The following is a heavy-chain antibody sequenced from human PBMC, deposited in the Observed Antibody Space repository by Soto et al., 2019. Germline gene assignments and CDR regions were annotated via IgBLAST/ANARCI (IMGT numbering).Heavy chain of an antibody. CDR1: GFTFSSYS. D-gene: IGHD5-12*01. CDR3: ARDGGWLLDY. J-gene: IGHJ4*02. V-gene: IGHV3-48*02. CDR2: ISSSSSTI. Sequence: PGGSLRLSWAASGFTFSSYSMNWVRQAPGKGLEWVSYISSSSSTIYYADSVKGRFTISRDNAKNSLYLQMSSLRDEDTAVYYCARDGGWLLDYWGQGTLVTVSS.